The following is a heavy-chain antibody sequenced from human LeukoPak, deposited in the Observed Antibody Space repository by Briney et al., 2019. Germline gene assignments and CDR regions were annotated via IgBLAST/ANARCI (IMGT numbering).Heavy chain of an antibody. CDR1: GGSISSYY. CDR2: IYYSGST. Sequence: PSETLSLTCTVSGGSISSYYWSWIRQPPGKGLEWIGYIYYSGSTNYNPSLKSRVTISVDTSKNQFSLKLSSVTAADTAVYYCARLSGEEPCGLFDYWGQGTLVTVSS. CDR3: ARLSGEEPCGLFDY. D-gene: IGHD5-12*01. J-gene: IGHJ4*02. V-gene: IGHV4-59*08.